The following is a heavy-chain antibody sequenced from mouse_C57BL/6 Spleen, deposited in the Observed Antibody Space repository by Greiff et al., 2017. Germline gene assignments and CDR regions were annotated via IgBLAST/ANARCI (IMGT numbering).Heavy chain of an antibody. V-gene: IGHV2-9-1*01. D-gene: IGHD2-5*01. CDR2: IGTGGGT. CDR3: ARAYSSYNAMDY. Sequence: VKVVESGPGLVAPSQSLSITCTVSGFSLTSYAISWVRQPPGKGLEWLGVIGTGGGTNYNSALKSRLSISKDNSKSQVFLKMNRLQTDDTARYYCARAYSSYNAMDYWGQGTSVTVSS. CDR1: GFSLTSYA. J-gene: IGHJ4*01.